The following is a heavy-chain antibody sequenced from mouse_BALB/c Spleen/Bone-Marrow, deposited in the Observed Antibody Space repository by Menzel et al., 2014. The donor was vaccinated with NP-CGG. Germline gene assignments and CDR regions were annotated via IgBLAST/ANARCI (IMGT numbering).Heavy chain of an antibody. V-gene: IGHV5-6*01. D-gene: IGHD2-4*01. CDR2: ISSGGSYT. CDR3: ARPYDFGAWFAY. Sequence: EVMLVESGGDLVKPGGSLKLSCAASGFTFSSYGMSWVRQTPDKRLEWVATISSGGSYTYYPDSVKGRFTISRDNAKNTLYLQMSSLKSEDTAMYYCARPYDFGAWFAYWPRDSGHCLC. CDR1: GFTFSSYG. J-gene: IGHJ3*01.